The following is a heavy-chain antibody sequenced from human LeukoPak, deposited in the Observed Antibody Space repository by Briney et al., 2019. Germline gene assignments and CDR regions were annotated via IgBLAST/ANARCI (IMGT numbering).Heavy chain of an antibody. J-gene: IGHJ4*02. D-gene: IGHD6-13*01. CDR2: ISSSGSTT. CDR1: RFTFSDYY. V-gene: IGHV3-11*04. Sequence: PGGSLRLSCAASRFTFSDYYMSWIRQAPGKGLEWVSYISSSGSTTYYADSVKGRFTVSRDNAKNSLYLQMNSLRAEDTAVYYCARVYSSSWYFDYWGQGTLVTVSS. CDR3: ARVYSSSWYFDY.